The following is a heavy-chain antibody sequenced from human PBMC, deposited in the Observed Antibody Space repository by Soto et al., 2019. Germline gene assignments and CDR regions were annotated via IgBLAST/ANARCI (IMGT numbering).Heavy chain of an antibody. D-gene: IGHD3-22*01. J-gene: IGHJ5*02. CDR2: IRNGGTT. V-gene: IGHV3-15*01. CDR1: GVTFSHAW. CDR3: SWDSSAYFRLQS. Sequence: EMQLVESGGGLVKPGGSLRLSCAASGVTFSHAWLTWVRRAPGKGLEWLGRIRNGGTTDYAAAVKGRFTISRDDSKNTVSLQMNTLEAEDTAIYYCSWDSSAYFRLQSCGQGTLVTVSS.